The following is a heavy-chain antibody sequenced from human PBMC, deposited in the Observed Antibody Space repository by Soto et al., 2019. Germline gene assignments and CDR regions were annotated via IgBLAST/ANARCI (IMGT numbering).Heavy chain of an antibody. CDR2: ISAYNGNT. D-gene: IGHD7-27*01. Sequence: GASVKVSCKASGYTFTSYGISWVRQAPGQGLEWMGWISAYNGNTNYAQKFQGRVTMTRDTSTSTVYVDLSSLRSEDTAVYYCARATGVRTNEYYFDYWGQGTLVTVSS. CDR3: ARATGVRTNEYYFDY. V-gene: IGHV1-18*01. J-gene: IGHJ4*02. CDR1: GYTFTSYG.